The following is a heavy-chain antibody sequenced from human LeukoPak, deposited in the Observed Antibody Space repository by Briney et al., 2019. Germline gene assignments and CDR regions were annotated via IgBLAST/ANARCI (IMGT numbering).Heavy chain of an antibody. CDR2: IQYDRTNE. CDR3: ARGVGAAYFDY. Sequence: GGSLRLSCAASAFTFSSYGMHWVRQAPGKGLEWVAYIQYDRTNEQYAHSVKGRFRISRDNSNNILYLQMNSLRAEDTAVYYCARGVGAAYFDYWGQGTLVTVSS. V-gene: IGHV3-30*02. D-gene: IGHD1-26*01. J-gene: IGHJ4*02. CDR1: AFTFSSYG.